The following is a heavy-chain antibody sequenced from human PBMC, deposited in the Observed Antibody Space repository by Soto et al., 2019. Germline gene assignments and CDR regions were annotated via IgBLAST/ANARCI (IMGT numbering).Heavy chain of an antibody. CDR2: LNPGTGYT. Sequence: ASVKVSCKASGYTFISSEIVWVRQATGQGLEWVGWLNPGTGYTKSAGKFQGRVTITRDTSASTAYMELSSLRSEDTAVYYCARSIVVVTALDYWGQGTLVT. V-gene: IGHV1-8*01. CDR3: ARSIVVVTALDY. CDR1: GYTFISSE. D-gene: IGHD2-21*02. J-gene: IGHJ4*02.